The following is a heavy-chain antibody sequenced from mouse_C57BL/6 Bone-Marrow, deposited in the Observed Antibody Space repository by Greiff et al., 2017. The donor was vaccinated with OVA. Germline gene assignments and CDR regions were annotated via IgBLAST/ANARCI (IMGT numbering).Heavy chain of an antibody. Sequence: QVQLKQSGAELVRPGTSVKLSCKASGYTFTSYWMHWVKQRPGQGLEWIGVIDPSDSYTNYNQKFKGKATLTVDTSSSTAYMQLSSLTSEDSAVYYCARGSNYFDYWGQGTTLTVSS. V-gene: IGHV1-59*01. CDR3: ARGSNYFDY. CDR1: GYTFTSYW. CDR2: IDPSDSYT. J-gene: IGHJ2*01.